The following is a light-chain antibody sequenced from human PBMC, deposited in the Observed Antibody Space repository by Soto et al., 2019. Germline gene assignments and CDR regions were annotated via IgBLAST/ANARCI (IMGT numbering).Light chain of an antibody. Sequence: IVLTQSPGTLSLSPGERATLSCRASQSVSSSYLAWYQQKPGQAPRLLISGASRRTTGIPDRFSGSGSGTDFTLTISRLEPDDFAIYYCQQYGSSPLTFGGGTKVDI. J-gene: IGKJ4*01. CDR2: GAS. V-gene: IGKV3-20*01. CDR3: QQYGSSPLT. CDR1: QSVSSSY.